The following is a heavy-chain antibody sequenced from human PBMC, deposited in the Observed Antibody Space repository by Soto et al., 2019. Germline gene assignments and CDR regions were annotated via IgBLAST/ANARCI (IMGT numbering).Heavy chain of an antibody. J-gene: IGHJ5*02. D-gene: IGHD2-15*01. V-gene: IGHV4-39*01. CDR1: GGSISSSSYY. CDR2: IYYSGST. CDR3: ARGCSGGSCYLKFDP. Sequence: QLQLQESGPGLVKPSETLSPTCTVSGGSISSSSYYWGWIRQPPGKGLEWIGSIYYSGSTYYNPSLKSRVTISVDTSKNQFSLKLSSVTAADTAVYYCARGCSGGSCYLKFDPWGQGTLVTVSS.